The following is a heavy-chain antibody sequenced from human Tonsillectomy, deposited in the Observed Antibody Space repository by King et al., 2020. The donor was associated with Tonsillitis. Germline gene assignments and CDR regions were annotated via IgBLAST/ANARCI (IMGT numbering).Heavy chain of an antibody. CDR3: ARHQSRPYSGIGYSGDY. CDR2: IYPGDSDT. V-gene: IGHV5-51*01. Sequence: QLVQSGAEVKKPGESLKISCKASGYSFTSYWIGWVRQMPGKGLEWMGIIYPGDSDTRYSPSFQGQVTISADKSISTAYLQWSSLKASDTAMYYCARHQSRPYSGIGYSGDYWGQGPLVTVSS. J-gene: IGHJ4*02. CDR1: GYSFTSYW. D-gene: IGHD6-13*01.